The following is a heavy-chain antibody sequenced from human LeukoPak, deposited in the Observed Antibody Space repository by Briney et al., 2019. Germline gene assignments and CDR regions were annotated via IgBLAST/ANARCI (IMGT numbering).Heavy chain of an antibody. D-gene: IGHD3-16*01. CDR2: IFYTGNT. V-gene: IGHV4-59*01. Sequence: SETLSLTCTVSGGSISNYYWSWIWQPPGKGLEWIGYIFYTGNTNYNPSLNSRVTISVDTSKNQFSLRLSSVTAADTAVYYCAKGGTYYYYGMDVWGKGTTVTVSS. CDR1: GGSISNYY. CDR3: AKGGTYYYYGMDV. J-gene: IGHJ6*04.